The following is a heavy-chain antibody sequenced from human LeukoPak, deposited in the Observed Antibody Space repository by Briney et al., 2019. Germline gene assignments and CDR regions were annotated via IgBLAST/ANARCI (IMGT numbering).Heavy chain of an antibody. CDR1: GYTFTSYD. J-gene: IGHJ6*02. V-gene: IGHV1-8*01. Sequence: ASVKVSCKASGYTFTSYDINWVRQATGQGLEWMGWMNPSSGNTGYAQKFQGRVTMTRNTSISTAYMELSSLRSEDTAVYYCATLQGGNYYYYSMDVWGQGTTVTVSS. CDR2: MNPSSGNT. CDR3: ATLQGGNYYYYSMDV.